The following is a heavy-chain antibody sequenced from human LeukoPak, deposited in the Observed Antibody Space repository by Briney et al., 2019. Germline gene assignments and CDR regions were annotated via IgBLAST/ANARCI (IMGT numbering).Heavy chain of an antibody. CDR1: GYSLSELT. D-gene: IGHD4-17*01. J-gene: IGHJ4*02. V-gene: IGHV1-24*01. CDR3: APGHEYGLLDY. Sequence: GASMKVSCKVSGYSLSELTMHWVRHAPGKGLEWMGGFDPGMAETIYAEKFQGRITMTEDTSTDTAYMELSSLRSEDTAVYYCAPGHEYGLLDYWGQGTLVTVSS. CDR2: FDPGMAET.